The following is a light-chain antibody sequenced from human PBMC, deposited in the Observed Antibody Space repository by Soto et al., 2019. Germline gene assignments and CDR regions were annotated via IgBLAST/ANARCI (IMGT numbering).Light chain of an antibody. V-gene: IGLV2-14*01. CDR2: DVS. CDR3: SSYTSSSIPYV. J-gene: IGLJ1*01. CDR1: NSDVGGYNF. Sequence: QSALTQPAYVSGSRGQSITISCTGANSDVGGYNFVSWYQQHPGKAPKLMIYDVSNRPSGVSNRFSGSKSGNTASLNISGLQAEDEADYYCSSYTSSSIPYVFGIGTKLTVL.